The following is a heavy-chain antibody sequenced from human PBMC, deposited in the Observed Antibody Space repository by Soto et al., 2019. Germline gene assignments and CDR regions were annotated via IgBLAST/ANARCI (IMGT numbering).Heavy chain of an antibody. Sequence: EVQLVESGGGLVQPGESLRLSCAASGLTFRSYWMHWVRQAPGKGLVWVSRINTDGSVAMYVDSVKGRFTISGDNAKNTLYLHMNSLRAEDTAVYYCVRDMLFWRLDSWGPGTLVTVSS. V-gene: IGHV3-74*03. CDR3: VRDMLFWRLDS. CDR2: INTDGSVA. D-gene: IGHD2-8*01. J-gene: IGHJ4*02. CDR1: GLTFRSYW.